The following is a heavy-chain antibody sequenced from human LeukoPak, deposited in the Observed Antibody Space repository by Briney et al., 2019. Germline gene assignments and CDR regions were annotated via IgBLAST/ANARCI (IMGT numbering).Heavy chain of an antibody. V-gene: IGHV1-2*02. J-gene: IGHJ4*02. CDR3: AREEVIAAAGSTLDY. Sequence: ASVKVSFKASGYTFTGYYMHWVRQAPGQGLEWMGWINPNSGGTNYAQKFQGRVTMTRDTSISTAYMELSRLRSDDTAVFYCAREEVIAAAGSTLDYWGQGALVTVSS. D-gene: IGHD6-13*01. CDR1: GYTFTGYY. CDR2: INPNSGGT.